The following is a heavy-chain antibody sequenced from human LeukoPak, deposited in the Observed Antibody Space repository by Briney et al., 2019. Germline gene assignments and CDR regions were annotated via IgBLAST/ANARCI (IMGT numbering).Heavy chain of an antibody. CDR1: GFTFSDYY. J-gene: IGHJ4*02. Sequence: GGSLRPSCAASGFTFSDYYMSWIRQAPGKGREWASYIRSTVITTAHADSVKGRFTISRDNAKNSLYLQMNSLRAEDTAVYYCVRSVYNWNDVDYWGQGTLVTVSS. CDR2: IRSTVITT. CDR3: VRSVYNWNDVDY. D-gene: IGHD1-20*01. V-gene: IGHV3-11*01.